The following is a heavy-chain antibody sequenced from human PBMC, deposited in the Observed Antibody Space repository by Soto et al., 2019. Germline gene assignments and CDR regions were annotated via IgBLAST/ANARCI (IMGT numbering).Heavy chain of an antibody. CDR1: CGSISSYY. J-gene: IGHJ5*02. Sequence: SETLSLTCTVSCGSISSYYWGWIRQPPGKGLEWIGYIYYSGSTNYNPSLKSRVTISVDTSKNQFSLKLSSVTAADTAVYYCARKPQNWFDPWGQGTLVTVSS. CDR3: ARKPQNWFDP. V-gene: IGHV4-59*01. CDR2: IYYSGST.